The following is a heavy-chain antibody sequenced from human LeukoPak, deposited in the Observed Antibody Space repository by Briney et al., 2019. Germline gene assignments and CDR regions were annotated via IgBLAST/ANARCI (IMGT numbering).Heavy chain of an antibody. V-gene: IGHV3-23*01. CDR3: AKDNEVGYYDSSGQIDY. Sequence: GGSLRLSCAASGFTFSSYAMSWVRQAPGKGLEWVSAISGSGGSKYYADSVKGRFTISRDNSKNTLYLQMNSLRAEDTAVYYCAKDNEVGYYDSSGQIDYWGQGTLVTVSS. J-gene: IGHJ4*02. D-gene: IGHD3-22*01. CDR2: ISGSGGSK. CDR1: GFTFSSYA.